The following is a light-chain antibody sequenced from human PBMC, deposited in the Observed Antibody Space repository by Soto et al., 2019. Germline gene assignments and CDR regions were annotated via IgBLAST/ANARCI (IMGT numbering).Light chain of an antibody. CDR1: NIGSKS. Sequence: SYELTQPPSVSVAPGKTARITCGGNNIGSKSVHWYQQKPGQAPVLVIYYDSDRPSGIPERFSGSNSGNTATLTISRVEAGDEAGYYCQVWDSSSDLAVFGGGTQLTVL. CDR3: QVWDSSSDLAV. J-gene: IGLJ7*01. V-gene: IGLV3-21*04. CDR2: YDS.